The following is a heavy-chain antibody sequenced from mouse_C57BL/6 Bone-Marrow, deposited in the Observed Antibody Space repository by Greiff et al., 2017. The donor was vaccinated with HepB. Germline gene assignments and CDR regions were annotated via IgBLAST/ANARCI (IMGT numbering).Heavy chain of an antibody. D-gene: IGHD2-4*01. V-gene: IGHV3-8*01. CDR2: ISYSGST. J-gene: IGHJ1*03. CDR3: ARAPVYYDYDVGYFDV. CDR1: GYSITSDY. Sequence: EVQLQESGPGLAKPSQTLSLTCSVTGYSITSDYWNWIRKFPGNKLEYMGYISYSGSTYYNPSPKSRISITRDTSKNQYYLQLNSVTTEDTATYYCARAPVYYDYDVGYFDVWGTGTTVTVSS.